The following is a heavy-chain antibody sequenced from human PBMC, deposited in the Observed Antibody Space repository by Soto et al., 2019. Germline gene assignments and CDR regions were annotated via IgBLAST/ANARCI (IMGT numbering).Heavy chain of an antibody. CDR1: GFTFSYAW. CDR2: IKTQTDDEAT. D-gene: IGHD1-26*01. J-gene: IGHJ1*01. V-gene: IGHV3-15*01. Sequence: GGSLRLSCAASGFTFSYAWMAWVRQSPGRGLEWVGTIKTQTDDEATDFAAPVRGRFTISRDDSKNTLDLQMNNMRTEDTAVYYCATPSGSYIPFWGQGTLVTVSS. CDR3: ATPSGSYIPF.